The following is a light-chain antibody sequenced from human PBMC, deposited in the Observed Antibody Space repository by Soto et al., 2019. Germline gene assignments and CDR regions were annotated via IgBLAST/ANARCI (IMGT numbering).Light chain of an antibody. CDR1: QSISIW. V-gene: IGKV1-5*03. CDR2: KAS. J-gene: IGKJ1*01. Sequence: DNTMNQSPSTLSASVGDRVTITCRASQSISIWLAWYQQKPGKAPKILIYKASSLESGVPSRFSGSGSGTEFTLTISSLQPDDFATYYCQQYSTYTPRTFGQGTKVDIK. CDR3: QQYSTYTPRT.